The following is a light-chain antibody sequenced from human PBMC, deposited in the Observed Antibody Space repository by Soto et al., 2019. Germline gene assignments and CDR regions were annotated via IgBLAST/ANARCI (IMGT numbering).Light chain of an antibody. J-gene: IGKJ4*01. Sequence: IVITQSPESLAVSLAERATINCKSSQSVLYSSNNKNYLAWYQQKPGQPPKLLIYWASTRESGVPDRFSGSGSGTDFTLTISSLQAEDVAVYYCQQYYSNPRTFGGGTKVDI. CDR2: WAS. CDR1: QSVLYSSNNKNY. CDR3: QQYYSNPRT. V-gene: IGKV4-1*01.